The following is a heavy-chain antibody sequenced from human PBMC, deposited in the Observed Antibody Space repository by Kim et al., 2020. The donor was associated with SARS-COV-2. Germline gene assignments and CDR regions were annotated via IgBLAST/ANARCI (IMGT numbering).Heavy chain of an antibody. V-gene: IGHV3-23*01. J-gene: IGHJ6*03. Sequence: GGSLRLSCAASGFTFSSYAVTWVRQAPGKGLEWVSSISGSGVRTYYADSVKGRFTISRDNSKNTLYLQMNSLRAEDTAVYYCAKVPYSSSSYHYFYYMDV. CDR3: AKVPYSSSSYHYFYYMDV. D-gene: IGHD6-6*01. CDR2: ISGSGVRT. CDR1: GFTFSSYA.